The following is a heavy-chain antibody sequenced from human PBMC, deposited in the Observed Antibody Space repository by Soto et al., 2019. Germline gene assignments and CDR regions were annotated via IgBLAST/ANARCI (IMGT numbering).Heavy chain of an antibody. CDR1: GGTFSSYT. J-gene: IGHJ3*02. CDR2: IIPILGIA. V-gene: IGHV1-69*08. CDR3: AREVHCSGGSCYGAFDI. D-gene: IGHD2-15*01. Sequence: QVQLVQSGAEVKKPGSSVKVSCKASGGTFSSYTISWVRQAPGQGLEWMGRIIPILGIANYAQKFKGRVTITADKSTRIAYMALSSLRSEDTAVYYCAREVHCSGGSCYGAFDIWGQGTMVTVSS.